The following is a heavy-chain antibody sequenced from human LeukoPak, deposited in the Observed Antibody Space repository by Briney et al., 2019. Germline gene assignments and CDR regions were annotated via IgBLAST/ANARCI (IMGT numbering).Heavy chain of an antibody. Sequence: SETLSLTCSVSGASISGSSHYWSWIRQPPGKGLEWISNSYYTGGTYYNPSLRSRATISVDTSKNQFSLKLSSVTAADTAVYYCARGRYSSSPEVWFDPWGQGTLVTVSS. V-gene: IGHV4-39*07. D-gene: IGHD6-6*01. CDR3: ARGRYSSSPEVWFDP. CDR2: SYYTGGT. CDR1: GASISGSSHY. J-gene: IGHJ5*02.